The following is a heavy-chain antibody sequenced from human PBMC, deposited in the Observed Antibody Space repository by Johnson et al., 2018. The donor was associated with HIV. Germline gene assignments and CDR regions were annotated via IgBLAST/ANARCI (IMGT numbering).Heavy chain of an antibody. CDR1: TFSVSAYY. CDR3: AREQATLWFRASGAAFNI. CDR2: IYSGGNT. Sequence: VQLVQSGGDLVQPGGSLRLSCAASTFSVSAYYMTWVRQAPGKGLEWVAVIYSGGNTYYADSVKGRVTISRDNSKTTLYLQMNSLRVEDKAVYYCAREQATLWFRASGAAFNIWGQGTTVTVSS. D-gene: IGHD3-10*01. J-gene: IGHJ3*02. V-gene: IGHV3-66*01.